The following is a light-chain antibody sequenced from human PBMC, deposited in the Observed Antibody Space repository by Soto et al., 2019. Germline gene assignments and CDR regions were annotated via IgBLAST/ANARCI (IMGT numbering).Light chain of an antibody. CDR3: HQRGNWPPYT. CDR1: QSVSNY. Sequence: EIVLTQSPATLSLSPGERATLSCRASQSVSNYLAWYQQKPGQAPRLLIYDASNRATGVPARFSGSGSGTDFTLTISSLEPEDFAVYYCHQRGNWPPYTFGQGTKLEI. V-gene: IGKV3-11*01. CDR2: DAS. J-gene: IGKJ2*01.